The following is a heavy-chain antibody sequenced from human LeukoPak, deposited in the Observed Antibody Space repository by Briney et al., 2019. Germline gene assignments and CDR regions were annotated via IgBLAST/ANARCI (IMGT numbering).Heavy chain of an antibody. J-gene: IGHJ4*02. CDR1: GGSISSYY. CDR3: ARDRSEFHIDY. D-gene: IGHD2-15*01. V-gene: IGHV4-59*01. Sequence: PSETLSLTCTVSGGSISSYYWSWIRQPPGKGLEWIGYIYYSGSTNYNPSLKSRVTISVDTSKNQFSLKLSSVTAADTAVYYCARDRSEFHIDYWGQGTLVTVSS. CDR2: IYYSGST.